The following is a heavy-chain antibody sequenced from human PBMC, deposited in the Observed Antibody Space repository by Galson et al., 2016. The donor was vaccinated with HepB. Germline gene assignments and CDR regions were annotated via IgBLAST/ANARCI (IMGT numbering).Heavy chain of an antibody. V-gene: IGHV3-7*01. CDR1: GFTFGRVW. D-gene: IGHD2-8*02. CDR2: IKKDGSEK. J-gene: IGHJ4*02. Sequence: SLRLSCAASGFTFGRVWMSWVRQAPGKGLEWVANIKKDGSEKYYVGSVKGRFTISRDNAQNSLYLKMNSLRAEDTAIYYCATWWQTPTSYFGYWGQGTLVTVSS. CDR3: ATWWQTPTSYFGY.